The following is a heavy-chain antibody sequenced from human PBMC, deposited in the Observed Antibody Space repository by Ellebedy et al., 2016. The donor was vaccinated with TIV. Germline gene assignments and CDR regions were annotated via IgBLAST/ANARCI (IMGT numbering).Heavy chain of an antibody. CDR3: ATYSVDCLPIWLLQH. Sequence: AASVKVSCKASGYTFTASYIHWVRQAPGQGLEWLGWINPKHGDTHDGQKFQGRVTLTRDTSISTAYMELSRLTSDDTAVYYCATYSVDCLPIWLLQHWGQGTLVTVSS. D-gene: IGHD2-15*01. J-gene: IGHJ1*01. CDR1: GYTFTASY. CDR2: INPKHGDT. V-gene: IGHV1-2*02.